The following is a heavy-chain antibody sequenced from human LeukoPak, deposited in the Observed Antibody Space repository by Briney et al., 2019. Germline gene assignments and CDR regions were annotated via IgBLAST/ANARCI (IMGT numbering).Heavy chain of an antibody. Sequence: SETLSLTCTVSGGSISSYYWSWIRQPPGKGLEWIGYIFSSGSTNYNPSLKSRVTISVDTSKNQFSLKLSSVTAADTAVYYCARALEGEKFDYWGQGTLVTVSS. CDR2: IFSSGST. CDR3: ARALEGEKFDY. J-gene: IGHJ4*02. V-gene: IGHV4-59*01. D-gene: IGHD3-3*01. CDR1: GGSISSYY.